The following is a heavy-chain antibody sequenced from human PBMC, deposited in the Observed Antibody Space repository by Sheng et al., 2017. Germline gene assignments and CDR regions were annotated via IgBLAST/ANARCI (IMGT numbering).Heavy chain of an antibody. CDR2: INHSGST. CDR1: GGSFSGYY. D-gene: IGHD2-8*01. V-gene: IGHV4-34*01. CDR3: ARRGPKYCTNGVCYTDDY. Sequence: QVQLQQWGAGLLKPSETLSLTCAVYGGSFSGYYWSWIRQPPGKGLEWIGEINHSGSTNYNPSLKSRVTISVDTSKNQFSLKLSSVTAADTAVYYCARRGPKYCTNGVCYTDDYWGQGTLVTVSS. J-gene: IGHJ4*02.